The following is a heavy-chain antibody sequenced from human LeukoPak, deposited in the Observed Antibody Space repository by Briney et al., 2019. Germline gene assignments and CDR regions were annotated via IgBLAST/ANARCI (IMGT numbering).Heavy chain of an antibody. D-gene: IGHD3-10*01. CDR3: AKDNRDYYIDY. CDR2: MRFDGSKR. Sequence: GSLRLSYAASGFTFSSYGMHWVRQAPGKGLEWVAFMRFDGSKRYYADSVKGRFTISRDNSKNTLYLQMNSLRVEDTAVYYCAKDNRDYYIDYWGQGTLVTVSS. CDR1: GFTFSSYG. V-gene: IGHV3-30*02. J-gene: IGHJ4*02.